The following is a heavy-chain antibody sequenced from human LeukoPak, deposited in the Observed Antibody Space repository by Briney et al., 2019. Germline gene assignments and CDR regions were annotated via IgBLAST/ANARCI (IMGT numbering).Heavy chain of an antibody. D-gene: IGHD2-21*02. CDR1: GGSFSGYY. J-gene: IGHJ5*02. CDR3: AKSVTADP. CDR2: ISPGGDRT. Sequence: ASETLSLTCAVYGGSFSGYYWSWVRQAPGKGLEWVSAISPGGDRTYYADSVKGRFAISRDNSKNTLYLQMNSLRAEDTAVYYCAKSVTADPWGQGTLVTVSS. V-gene: IGHV3-23*01.